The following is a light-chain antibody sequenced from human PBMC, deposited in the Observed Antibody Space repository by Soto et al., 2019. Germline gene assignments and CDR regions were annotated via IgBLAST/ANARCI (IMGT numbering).Light chain of an antibody. Sequence: QSVLTQPPSVSGAPGQRVTISCTGNRFNVGSGYEVHWYQQVPGTAPRLLIHGNSNRPSGVPDRFSGFASGTSASLAITGLQAEDEADYYCQSYDITLSGNVFGTGTKVTVL. CDR1: RFNVGSGYE. V-gene: IGLV1-40*01. CDR2: GNS. CDR3: QSYDITLSGNV. J-gene: IGLJ1*01.